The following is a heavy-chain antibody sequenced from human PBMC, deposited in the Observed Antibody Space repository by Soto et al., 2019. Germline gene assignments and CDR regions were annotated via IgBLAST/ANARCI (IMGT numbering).Heavy chain of an antibody. CDR1: GYTFTTFG. CDR3: ARDPTIFGVVQNYGRDV. Sequence: QVQLVQSGAEVKKPGASVKVSCKASGYTFTTFGISWVRQAPGQGLEWMGWISAYNGYTNYAQKVKGRVTMTTDTSTSTAYMELRSLRSDDTAVYHCARDPTIFGVVQNYGRDVWGQGTTVTVSS. J-gene: IGHJ6*02. CDR2: ISAYNGYT. D-gene: IGHD3-3*01. V-gene: IGHV1-18*01.